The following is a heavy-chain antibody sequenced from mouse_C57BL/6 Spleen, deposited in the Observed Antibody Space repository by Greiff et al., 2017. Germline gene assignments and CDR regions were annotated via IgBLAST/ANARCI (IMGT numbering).Heavy chain of an antibody. Sequence: EVKLEESGGGLVQPGGSMKLSCVASGFTFSNYWMNWVRQSPEKGLEWVAQIRLKSDNYATHYAESVKGRFTISSDDSNSSVYLQMNNLRAEDTGIYYCTGDSNYVRYFDVWGTGTTVTVSS. CDR1: GFTFSNYW. V-gene: IGHV6-3*01. D-gene: IGHD2-5*01. CDR3: TGDSNYVRYFDV. CDR2: IRLKSDNYAT. J-gene: IGHJ1*03.